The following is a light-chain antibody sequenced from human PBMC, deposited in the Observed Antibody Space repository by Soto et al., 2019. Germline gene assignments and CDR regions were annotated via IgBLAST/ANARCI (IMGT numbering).Light chain of an antibody. CDR2: SNN. CDR3: AAWDDSLNGFYV. V-gene: IGLV1-44*01. J-gene: IGLJ1*01. CDR1: SSNIGSNT. Sequence: QSVLTQPPSASGTPGQRVTISGSGSSSNIGSNTVNWYQQLPGTAPKLLIYSNNQRPSGVPDRFSGSKSGTSASLAISGLQSEVEADYYCAAWDDSLNGFYVFGTGTKVTVL.